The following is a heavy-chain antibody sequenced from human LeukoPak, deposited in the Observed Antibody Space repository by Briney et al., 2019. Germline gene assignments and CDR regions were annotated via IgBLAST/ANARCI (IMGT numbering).Heavy chain of an antibody. V-gene: IGHV4-59*01. CDR3: AREARALKAYLDY. CDR2: LSYSGST. J-gene: IGHJ4*02. Sequence: SETLSLTCTVSGGSIRSYYWSWIRQPPGKGLEYIGYLSYSGSTNYNPSLKSRVTLSLDTSKNQFSLNLSSVTAADTAVYFCAREARALKAYLDYWGQGTLVTVSS. D-gene: IGHD1-26*01. CDR1: GGSIRSYY.